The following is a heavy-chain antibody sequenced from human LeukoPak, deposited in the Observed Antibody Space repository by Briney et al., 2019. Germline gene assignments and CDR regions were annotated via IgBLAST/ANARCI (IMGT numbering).Heavy chain of an antibody. Sequence: GASVKVSCKASGYTFTSYAMHWVRQAPGQRLEWMGWINAGNGNTKYSQKFQGRVTITRDTSASTAYMELRSLRSDDTAVYYCARDPSAYSGSYYGFDYWGQGTLVTVSS. D-gene: IGHD1-26*01. CDR2: INAGNGNT. V-gene: IGHV1-3*01. J-gene: IGHJ4*02. CDR3: ARDPSAYSGSYYGFDY. CDR1: GYTFTSYA.